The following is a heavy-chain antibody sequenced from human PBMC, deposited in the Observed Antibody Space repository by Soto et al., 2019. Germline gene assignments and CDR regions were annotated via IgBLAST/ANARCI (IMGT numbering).Heavy chain of an antibody. V-gene: IGHV3-11*01. CDR2: ISSSGTTT. Sequence: NPGGSLRLSCAASGVALSDYYMNWVRQAPGKGLEWVAYISSSGTTTYYADSVQGRFTISRDNAKNSLYLQLTSLRAEDTAVYYCARDKEQLAPVAFYYYGMDVWGQGTTVTVSS. CDR3: ARDKEQLAPVAFYYYGMDV. CDR1: GVALSDYY. J-gene: IGHJ6*02. D-gene: IGHD6-6*01.